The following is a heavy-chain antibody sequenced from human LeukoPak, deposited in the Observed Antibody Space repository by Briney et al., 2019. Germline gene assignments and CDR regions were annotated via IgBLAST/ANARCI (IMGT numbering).Heavy chain of an antibody. CDR2: ISSDGSST. CDR1: GFTFSSYW. CDR3: ARRRTSGDFDY. Sequence: QTGGSLRLSCAASGFTFSSYWMHWVRQAPGKGLVWVSRISSDGSSTDYADSVKGRFTISRDNAKNTPYLQMNSLRAEDTAVYYCARRRTSGDFDYWGQGTLVTVSS. J-gene: IGHJ4*02. D-gene: IGHD2-2*01. V-gene: IGHV3-74*01.